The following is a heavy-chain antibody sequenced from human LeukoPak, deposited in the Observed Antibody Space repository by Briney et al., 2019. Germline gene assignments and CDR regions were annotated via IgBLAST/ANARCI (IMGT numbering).Heavy chain of an antibody. J-gene: IGHJ4*02. CDR1: GFTFSSYA. CDR3: AKDPVGSTMVRGVIFDY. D-gene: IGHD3-10*01. V-gene: IGHV3-23*01. Sequence: GGSLRLSCVASGFTFSSYAMSWVRQAPGKGLEWVSAISGSGGSTYYADSVKGRFTISRDNSKNTLYLQMNSLRAEDTAVYYCAKDPVGSTMVRGVIFDYWGQGTLVTVSS. CDR2: ISGSGGST.